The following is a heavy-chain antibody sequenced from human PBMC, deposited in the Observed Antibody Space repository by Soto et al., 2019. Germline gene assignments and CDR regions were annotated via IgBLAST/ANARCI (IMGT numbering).Heavy chain of an antibody. Sequence: ASVKVSCKVSGYTLTELSMHWVRQAPGKGLEWMGGFDPIFGTANYAQKFQGRVTITADESTSTAYMELSSLRSEDTAVYYCARSPYSGSYSYYFDHWGQGTLVTVSS. CDR2: FDPIFGTA. V-gene: IGHV1-24*01. D-gene: IGHD1-26*01. CDR1: GYTLTELS. CDR3: ARSPYSGSYSYYFDH. J-gene: IGHJ4*02.